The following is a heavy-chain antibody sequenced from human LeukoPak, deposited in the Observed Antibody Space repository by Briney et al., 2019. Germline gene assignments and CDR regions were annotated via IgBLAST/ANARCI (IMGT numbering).Heavy chain of an antibody. D-gene: IGHD3-22*01. Sequence: KPSETLSLTCAVYGGSFSGNYWSWIRQPPGKGLEWIGEINHSGSTNYNPSLKSRVTISVDTSKNQFSLKLSSVAAAETAVYYCARGVYDDSSGPRGWFDPWGQGTLVTVSS. CDR1: GGSFSGNY. V-gene: IGHV4-34*01. CDR3: ARGVYDDSSGPRGWFDP. CDR2: INHSGST. J-gene: IGHJ5*02.